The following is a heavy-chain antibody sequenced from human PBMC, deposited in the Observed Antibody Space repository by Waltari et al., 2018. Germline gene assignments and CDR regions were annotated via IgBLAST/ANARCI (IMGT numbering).Heavy chain of an antibody. V-gene: IGHV3-21*01. D-gene: IGHD6-13*01. CDR3: AREYSNSWYCDY. CDR2: ISTSSAYI. CDR1: GFPFSHYS. Sequence: EVQLVESGGGLVKPGGPLSPSCAASGFPFSHYSMTWVRQAPGKGLEWVSSISTSSAYIYYADSVKGRFTIARDNAKNSLYLQMNSLRAEDTAVYYCAREYSNSWYCDYWGQGTLVTVSS. J-gene: IGHJ4*02.